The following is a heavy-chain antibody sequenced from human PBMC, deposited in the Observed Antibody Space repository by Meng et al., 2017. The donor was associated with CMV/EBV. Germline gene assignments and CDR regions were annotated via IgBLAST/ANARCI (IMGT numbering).Heavy chain of an antibody. J-gene: IGHJ4*02. Sequence: EQAPGLVKPFETLSLTCTVSRGSIRSSSNYWGGIRQPPGKGLEWIGSIYYSGSTYYNPSLKSRVTISVDTSKNQFSLKLSSVTAADTAVYYCARDYGDLRQDYWGQGTLVTVSS. D-gene: IGHD4-17*01. CDR3: ARDYGDLRQDY. CDR1: RGSIRSSSNY. CDR2: IYYSGST. V-gene: IGHV4-39*07.